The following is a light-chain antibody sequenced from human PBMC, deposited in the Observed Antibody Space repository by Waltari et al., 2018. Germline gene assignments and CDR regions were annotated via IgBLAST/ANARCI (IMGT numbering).Light chain of an antibody. Sequence: QSALTQPASVSGSPGQSITISCTGTSSDFGTYNLVSWYQQHPGKAPKLMIYEVTKRPSGVSSRFSASRSGNTASLTSSGLQAEDEADYYCCSYNDVPYVFGTGTKVTVL. J-gene: IGLJ1*01. CDR2: EVT. CDR3: CSYNDVPYV. CDR1: SSDFGTYNL. V-gene: IGLV2-23*02.